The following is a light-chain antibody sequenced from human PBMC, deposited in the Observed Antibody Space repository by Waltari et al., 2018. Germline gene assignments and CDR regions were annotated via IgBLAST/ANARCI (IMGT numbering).Light chain of an antibody. CDR3: CSYAGSYTVV. Sequence: QSALTPPRSVSGSPGQSVHISCTGTSSDVGGYNYVSWYQQHPGKAPKLMIYDVSKRPSGVPDRFSGSKSGNTASLTISGLQAEDEADYYCCSYAGSYTVVFGGGTKLTVL. J-gene: IGLJ2*01. CDR2: DVS. CDR1: SSDVGGYNY. V-gene: IGLV2-11*01.